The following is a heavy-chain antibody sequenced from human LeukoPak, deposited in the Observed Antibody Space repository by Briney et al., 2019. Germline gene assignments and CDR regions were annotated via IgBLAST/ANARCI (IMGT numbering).Heavy chain of an antibody. Sequence: GGSLRLSCAASGFIVSSNYMIWVRQAPGKGLEWVSVIYSGGSTYYADSVKGRFTISRHNSKNTLYLQLNSLRAEDTAVYYCGAVVVAATDYFDYGGQGTLVTVSS. CDR1: GFIVSSNY. J-gene: IGHJ4*02. CDR3: GAVVVAATDYFDY. CDR2: IYSGGST. V-gene: IGHV3-53*04. D-gene: IGHD2-15*01.